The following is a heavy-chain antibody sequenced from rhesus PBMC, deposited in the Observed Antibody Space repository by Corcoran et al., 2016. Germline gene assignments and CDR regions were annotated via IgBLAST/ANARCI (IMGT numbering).Heavy chain of an antibody. Sequence: QVQLQESGPGLVKPSEALSLTCAVSGGSISSNYWSWIRQPPGKGLEWIGRIAVSGGSTDYNPTPKNRVTISTGTSKNQFSLKLSSVTAADTAVYYCASFSSGWFFDYWGQGVLVTVSS. CDR1: GGSISSNY. CDR2: IAVSGGST. D-gene: IGHD6-31*01. V-gene: IGHV4-173*01. CDR3: ASFSSGWFFDY. J-gene: IGHJ4*01.